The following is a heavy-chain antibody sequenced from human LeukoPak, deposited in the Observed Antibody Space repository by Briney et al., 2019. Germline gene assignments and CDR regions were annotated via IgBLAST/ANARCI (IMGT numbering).Heavy chain of an antibody. CDR3: ARTLGDSLRPYYFDY. Sequence: SETLSLTCTVSGGSISSSSYYWGWIRQPPGEGLEWIGSIYYSGNTYYNPSLKSRVTISVDTSKNQFSLKLSSVTAADTAVYYCARTLGDSLRPYYFDYWGQGTLVTVSS. CDR2: IYYSGNT. D-gene: IGHD5/OR15-5a*01. CDR1: GGSISSSSYY. V-gene: IGHV4-39*07. J-gene: IGHJ4*02.